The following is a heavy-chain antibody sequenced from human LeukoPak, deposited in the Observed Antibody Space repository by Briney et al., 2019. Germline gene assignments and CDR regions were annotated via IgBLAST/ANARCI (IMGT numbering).Heavy chain of an antibody. CDR2: IYYSGST. CDR1: GGSISSHY. V-gene: IGHV4-59*11. CDR3: ARASDWFDP. J-gene: IGHJ5*02. Sequence: SETLSLTCSVSGGSISSHYWSWIRQPPEKGLEWIGYIYYSGSTNYNPSLKSRVTISVDTSKNQFSLKLSSVTAADTAVYYCARASDWFDPWGQGTLVTVSS.